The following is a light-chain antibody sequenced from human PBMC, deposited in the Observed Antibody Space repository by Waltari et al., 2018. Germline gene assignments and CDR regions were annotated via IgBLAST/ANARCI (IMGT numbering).Light chain of an antibody. CDR3: NSRDSSGNHYV. Sequence: SSELTHDPALSVALGQTVRITCQGDSLRSYYASWYQQKPGQAPVLVIYGKNHRPSGIPDRFSGSSSGNTASLTITGAQAEDEADYYCNSRDSSGNHYVFGTGTKVTVL. CDR2: GKN. CDR1: SLRSYY. V-gene: IGLV3-19*01. J-gene: IGLJ1*01.